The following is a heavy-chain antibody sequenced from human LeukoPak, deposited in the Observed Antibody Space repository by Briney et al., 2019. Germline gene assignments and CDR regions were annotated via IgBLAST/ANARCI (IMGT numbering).Heavy chain of an antibody. CDR2: INPNSGGT. CDR3: ARDTARITIFGVAKYMDV. J-gene: IGHJ6*03. CDR1: GYTFTGYY. D-gene: IGHD3-3*01. Sequence: GVSVKVSCKASGYTFTGYYMHWVRQAPGQGLEWMGWINPNSGGTNYAQKFQGRVTLTRDTSISTAYMELSRLRSDDTAVYYCARDTARITIFGVAKYMDVWGKGTTVTVSS. V-gene: IGHV1-2*02.